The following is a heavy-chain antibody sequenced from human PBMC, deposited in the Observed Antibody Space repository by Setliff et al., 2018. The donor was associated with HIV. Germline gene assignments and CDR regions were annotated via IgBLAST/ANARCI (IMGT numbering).Heavy chain of an antibody. V-gene: IGHV4-4*07. D-gene: IGHD2-15*01. CDR1: GGSIGTYY. J-gene: IGHJ3*02. CDR2: IYASGT. Sequence: TSETLSLTCTVSGGSIGTYYWNWIRLPAGKGLEWIGRIYASGTNYNPSLKSRVTMSLDTSKRQFSLKLTSVTAADTAVYYCAREGLWNCRGGTCNDGLDIWGQGTKVTVSS. CDR3: AREGLWNCRGGTCNDGLDI.